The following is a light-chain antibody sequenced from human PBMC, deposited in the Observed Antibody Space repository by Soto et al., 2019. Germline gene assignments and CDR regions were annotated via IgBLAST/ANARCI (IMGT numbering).Light chain of an antibody. Sequence: EIGLTQSPGSLSLSPGEGATLSCRASQSVSTNVAWYQQRPGQPPKLLIFGASSRATGIPARFSGSGSGTDFTLIINRRQPEDFALYFCQHYGRRSPIAFGLGTRLEIK. CDR2: GAS. CDR3: QHYGRRSPIA. V-gene: IGKV3-20*01. J-gene: IGKJ5*01. CDR1: QSVSTN.